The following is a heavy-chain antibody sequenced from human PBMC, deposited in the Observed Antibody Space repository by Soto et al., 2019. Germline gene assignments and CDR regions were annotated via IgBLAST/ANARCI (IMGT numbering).Heavy chain of an antibody. Sequence: EVQLVESGGGLVQPGGSLRLSCAASGFTFRTSWMYWVRQPPGKGLVWVSRINDDGSTTTYADSVKGRFTIPRDNAKNTLFLQMDSLSAEDMGVYYCARGNYGPDYWGQGTLVTVSS. V-gene: IGHV3-74*03. CDR2: INDDGSTT. CDR3: ARGNYGPDY. D-gene: IGHD3-10*01. CDR1: GFTFRTSW. J-gene: IGHJ4*02.